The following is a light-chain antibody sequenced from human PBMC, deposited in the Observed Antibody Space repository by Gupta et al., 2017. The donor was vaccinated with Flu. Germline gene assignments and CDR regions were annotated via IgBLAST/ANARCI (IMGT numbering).Light chain of an antibody. CDR1: QSISSY. J-gene: IGKJ2*01. CDR2: AAS. Sequence: DIQMTQSPSSLSASGGDSVTITCRASQSISSYLNWYQQKPGKAPKLLIYAASSLQSGVPSRFSGSGSGTDFTLTISSLQHEDFATYYCQQSYSTPYTCGQGTKLEIK. CDR3: QQSYSTPYT. V-gene: IGKV1-39*01.